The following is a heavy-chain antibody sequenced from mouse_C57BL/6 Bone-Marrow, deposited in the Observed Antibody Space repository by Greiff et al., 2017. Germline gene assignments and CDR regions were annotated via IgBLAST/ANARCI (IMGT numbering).Heavy chain of an antibody. CDR2: INPYNGGT. CDR1: GYTFTDYY. Sequence: EVKLQESGPVLVKPGASVKMSCKASGYTFTDYYMNWVKQSHGKSLEWIGVINPYNGGTSYNQKFKGKATLTVDKSSSTAYMELNSLTSEDSAVYYCARGGILSDWGQGTTLTVSS. V-gene: IGHV1-19*01. CDR3: ARGGILSD. J-gene: IGHJ2*01.